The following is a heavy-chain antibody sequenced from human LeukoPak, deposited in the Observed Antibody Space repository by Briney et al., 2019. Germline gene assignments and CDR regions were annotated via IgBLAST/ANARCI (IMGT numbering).Heavy chain of an antibody. CDR2: IYYSGST. D-gene: IGHD3-9*01. CDR1: GGSISSSSYY. CDR3: ARHRNFDYDTLTGNWFDP. V-gene: IGHV4-39*01. J-gene: IGHJ5*02. Sequence: SETLSLTCTVSGGSISSSSYYWGWIRQPPGKGLEWIGSIYYSGSTYYNPSLKSRVTISVDTSKNQFSLKLSSVTAADTAVYYCARHRNFDYDTLTGNWFDPWGQGTLVTVSS.